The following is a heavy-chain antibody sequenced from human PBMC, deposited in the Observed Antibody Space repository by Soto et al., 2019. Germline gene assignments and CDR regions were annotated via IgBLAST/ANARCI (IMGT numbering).Heavy chain of an antibody. D-gene: IGHD6-13*01. Sequence: TSETLSLTCAVYGGSFSGYYWSWIRQPPGKGLEWIGEINHSGSTNYNPSLKSRVTISVDTSKNQFSLKLSSVTAADAAVYYCARGPRGQHPKAKYYYYYYYMDVWGKGTTVTVP. CDR3: ARGPRGQHPKAKYYYYYYYMDV. J-gene: IGHJ6*03. CDR2: INHSGST. V-gene: IGHV4-34*01. CDR1: GGSFSGYY.